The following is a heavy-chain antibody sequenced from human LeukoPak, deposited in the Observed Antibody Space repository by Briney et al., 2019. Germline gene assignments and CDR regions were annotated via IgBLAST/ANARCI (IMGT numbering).Heavy chain of an antibody. V-gene: IGHV3-30*18. J-gene: IGHJ4*02. CDR3: AKDGFIAVAGTLGYYFDY. CDR2: ISYDGSNK. Sequence: GGSLRLSCAASGFTFSSYGMHWVRQAPGKGLEWVAVISYDGSNKYYADSVKGRFTISRDNSKNTLYLQMNSLRAEDTAVYYCAKDGFIAVAGTLGYYFDYWGQGTLVTVSS. CDR1: GFTFSSYG. D-gene: IGHD6-19*01.